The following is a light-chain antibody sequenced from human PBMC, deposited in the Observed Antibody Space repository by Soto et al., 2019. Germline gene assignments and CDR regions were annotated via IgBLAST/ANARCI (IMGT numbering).Light chain of an antibody. V-gene: IGKV3D-20*02. Sequence: EIVLTQSPGTLSLSPGERATLSCRASQSLSSRSLAWYQHIRGRAPRLLIHDASIRATGIPDRFSGSGSGTDFTLTISRLEPEDFAVYYCQQCSSWPLTFGPGTKVDIK. CDR2: DAS. CDR3: QQCSSWPLT. CDR1: QSLSSRS. J-gene: IGKJ3*01.